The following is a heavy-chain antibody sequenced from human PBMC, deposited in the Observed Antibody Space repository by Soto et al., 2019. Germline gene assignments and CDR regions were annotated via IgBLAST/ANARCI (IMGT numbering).Heavy chain of an antibody. J-gene: IGHJ3*02. CDR1: GGSFSGYY. D-gene: IGHD4-17*01. CDR3: ARVYGDYSDRDYAFDI. CDR2: INHSGST. Sequence: QVQLQQWGAGLLKPSETLSLTCAVYGGSFSGYYWSWIRQPPGKGLEWIGEINHSGSTNYNPSLKSRVTISVDTSKNQFARKLSSVTAADTAVYYCARVYGDYSDRDYAFDIWGQGTMVTVSS. V-gene: IGHV4-34*01.